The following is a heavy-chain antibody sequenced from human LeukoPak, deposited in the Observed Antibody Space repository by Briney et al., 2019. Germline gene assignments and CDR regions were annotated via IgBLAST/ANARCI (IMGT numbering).Heavy chain of an antibody. CDR3: ARVGDHFHWYLDL. Sequence: GGSLRLSCAASGFRFSDYLMHWVRQAPGERPMWVSRINTDGSVIDYADFVKGRFTMSRDNAQNTLFLQMNDLRAEDTAVYYCARVGDHFHWYLDLWGRGTLVTVSS. CDR2: INTDGSVI. CDR1: GFRFSDYL. J-gene: IGHJ2*01. D-gene: IGHD3-3*02. V-gene: IGHV3-74*01.